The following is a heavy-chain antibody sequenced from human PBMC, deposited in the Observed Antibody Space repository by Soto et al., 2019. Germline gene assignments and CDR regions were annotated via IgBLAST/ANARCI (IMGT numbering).Heavy chain of an antibody. CDR1: GFTFSSFA. Sequence: LRLSCAASGFTFSSFAMHWARQAPGKGLEWVAFISYDGRKNSYADSVKGRFTVSRDNSKNTVYLQMNSLRAEDTAVYYCARGCSSSDCYTNYYYYYGMDVWGHGTTVTVSS. J-gene: IGHJ6*02. CDR2: ISYDGRKN. V-gene: IGHV3-30*04. D-gene: IGHD2-2*02. CDR3: ARGCSSSDCYTNYYYYYGMDV.